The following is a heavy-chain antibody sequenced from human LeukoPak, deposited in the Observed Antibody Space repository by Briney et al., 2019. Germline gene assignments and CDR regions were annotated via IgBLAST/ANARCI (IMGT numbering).Heavy chain of an antibody. CDR3: ARETHARYNWNYGGYAFDI. CDR1: GGTFSSYV. CDR2: IIPILGIA. V-gene: IGHV1-69*04. Sequence: SVKVSCKASGGTFSSYVISWVRQAPGQGLEWMGKIIPILGIANYAQKFQGRVTITADESTSTAYMELSSLRSEDTAVYYCARETHARYNWNYGGYAFDIWGQGTMVTVSS. D-gene: IGHD1-7*01. J-gene: IGHJ3*02.